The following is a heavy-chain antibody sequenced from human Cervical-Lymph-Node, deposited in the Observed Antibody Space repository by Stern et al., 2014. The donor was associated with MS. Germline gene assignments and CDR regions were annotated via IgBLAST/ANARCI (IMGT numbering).Heavy chain of an antibody. J-gene: IGHJ4*02. D-gene: IGHD2-15*01. CDR2: SNPGDGTT. CDR3: ARSRVVARPLDY. Sequence: MQLVESGAEVKKPGASVRISCKTSGYTFTSYYMHWVRQAPGQGLEWMGISNPGDGTTRFVQKFQRRVTMTSDTSTSTVYMDLSSLTSEDTAVYYCARSRVVARPLDYWGQGTLVTVSS. V-gene: IGHV1-46*01. CDR1: GYTFTSYY.